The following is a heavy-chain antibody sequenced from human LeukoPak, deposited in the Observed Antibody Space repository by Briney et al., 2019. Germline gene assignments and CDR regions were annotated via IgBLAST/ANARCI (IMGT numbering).Heavy chain of an antibody. CDR3: VSDRETQEQI. V-gene: IGHV3-64D*09. Sequence: GESLRLSCSGSGFTFSRHNMHWVRQAPGKGLEYVSAISYNGDTTYYVDSVKGRFSISRDNSKNTLDLQMNSLRPEDTAVYYCVSDRETQEQIWGPGTLVTVSS. CDR1: GFTFSRHN. D-gene: IGHD1-26*01. CDR2: ISYNGDTT. J-gene: IGHJ3*02.